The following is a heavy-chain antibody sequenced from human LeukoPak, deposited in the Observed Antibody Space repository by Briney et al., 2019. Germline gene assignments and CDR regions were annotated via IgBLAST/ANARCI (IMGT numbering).Heavy chain of an antibody. CDR2: INPSGGST. D-gene: IGHD3-10*01. Sequence: ASVKVSCKASGYTFTSYYIHWVRQAPGQGLEWMGIINPSGGSTSYAQKFQGRVTMTRDTSTSTAYMELRSLRSDDTAVYYCARDVIWFGELFSFDYWGQGTLVTVSS. CDR3: ARDVIWFGELFSFDY. J-gene: IGHJ4*02. CDR1: GYTFTSYY. V-gene: IGHV1-46*01.